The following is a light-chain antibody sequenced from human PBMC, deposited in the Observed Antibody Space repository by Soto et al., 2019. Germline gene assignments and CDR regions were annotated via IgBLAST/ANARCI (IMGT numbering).Light chain of an antibody. Sequence: DIQMTQSPSTVSASVGDSVSIXXRASQNINTWLAWYQQKPGKAPKILILKASSLESGVPSRFSGSGSGTEFTLTISSLQPDDFATYYCQQYENYWTFGQGTKVDIK. V-gene: IGKV1-5*03. J-gene: IGKJ1*01. CDR1: QNINTW. CDR2: KAS. CDR3: QQYENYWT.